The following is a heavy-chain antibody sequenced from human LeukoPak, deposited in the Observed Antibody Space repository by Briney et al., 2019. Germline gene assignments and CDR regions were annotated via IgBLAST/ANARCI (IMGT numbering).Heavy chain of an antibody. D-gene: IGHD6-6*01. CDR2: INPNSGGT. CDR1: GYTFTGYY. V-gene: IGHV1-2*06. Sequence: ASVKVSCKASGYTFTGYYMHWVRQAPGQGLEWMGRINPNSGGTNYAQKFQGRVTMTRDTSISTAYMELSRLRSDDTAVYYCARDIGDKYSSSFYYYYYYMDVWGKGTTVTVSS. J-gene: IGHJ6*03. CDR3: ARDIGDKYSSSFYYYYYYMDV.